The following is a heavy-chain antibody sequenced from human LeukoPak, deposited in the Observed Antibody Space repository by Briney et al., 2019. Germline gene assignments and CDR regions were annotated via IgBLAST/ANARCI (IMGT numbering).Heavy chain of an antibody. J-gene: IGHJ3*02. CDR1: GGNFSSYA. CDR3: ARAETGTTRAVNDAFDI. Sequence: SVKLSCKAFGGNFSSYAISWVRHAPGQGLEWMGGIIPIFGTANYAQKFQGRVTITTDESTSTAYMELSSLRSEDTAVYYCARAETGTTRAVNDAFDIWGQGTMVTVSS. CDR2: IIPIFGTA. D-gene: IGHD1-7*01. V-gene: IGHV1-69*05.